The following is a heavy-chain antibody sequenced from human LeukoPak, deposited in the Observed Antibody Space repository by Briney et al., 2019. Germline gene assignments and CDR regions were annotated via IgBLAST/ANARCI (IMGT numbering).Heavy chain of an antibody. CDR1: GGSFSGYY. V-gene: IGHV4-34*01. J-gene: IGHJ5*02. Sequence: ASETLSLTCAVYGGSFSGYYWSWIRQPPGKGLEWIGEINHSGSTNYNPSLKSRVTISVDTSKNQFSLKLSSVTAADTAVYYCARGLGYFDWLSAWGQGTLVTVSS. CDR2: INHSGST. D-gene: IGHD3-9*01. CDR3: ARGLGYFDWLSA.